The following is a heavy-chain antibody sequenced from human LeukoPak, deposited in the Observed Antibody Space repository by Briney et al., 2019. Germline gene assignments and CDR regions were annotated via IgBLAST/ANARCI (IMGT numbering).Heavy chain of an antibody. CDR2: ISDSGGST. D-gene: IGHD3-16*02. J-gene: IGHJ4*02. V-gene: IGHV3-23*01. CDR3: ARHDSFIPY. CDR1: GFTFSDHA. Sequence: PGGSLRLSCVASGFTFSDHAMSWVRQAPGKGLEWVSGISDSGGSTYYADSVKGRCTISRDNSKNTVSLQMNNLRAEDTAVYFCARHDSFIPYWGQGTLVTVTS.